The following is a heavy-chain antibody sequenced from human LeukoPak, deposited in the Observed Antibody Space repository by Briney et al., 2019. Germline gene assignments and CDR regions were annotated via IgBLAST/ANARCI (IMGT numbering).Heavy chain of an antibody. V-gene: IGHV3-64*01. CDR3: TRGLPGGLDS. CDR1: GFTSTSHD. D-gene: IGHD3-10*01. CDR2: ISGTGAST. Sequence: GGSLRLSCGASGFTSTSHDMHWVRQAPGKGLEYVSGISGTGASTYYANSVKGRFIISRDISKNTLYLQMGSLRAEDMAVYYCTRGLPGGLDSWGQGTLVTVSS. J-gene: IGHJ4*02.